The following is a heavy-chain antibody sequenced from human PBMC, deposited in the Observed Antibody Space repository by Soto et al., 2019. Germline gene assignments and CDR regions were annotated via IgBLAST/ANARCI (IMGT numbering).Heavy chain of an antibody. CDR2: INPNSGGT. CDR3: ARGFGYFGVHYYYGMGV. V-gene: IGHV1-2*04. J-gene: IGHJ6*02. D-gene: IGHD3-3*01. CDR1: GYTFTGYY. Sequence: ASVKVSCKASGYTFTGYYMHWVRQAPGQGLEWMGWINPNSGGTNYAQKFQGWVTMTRDTSISTAYMELSRLRSDDTAVYYCARGFGYFGVHYYYGMGVWGQGTTVTVSS.